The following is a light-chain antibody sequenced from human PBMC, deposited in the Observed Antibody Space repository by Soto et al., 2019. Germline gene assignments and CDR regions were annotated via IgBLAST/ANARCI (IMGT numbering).Light chain of an antibody. V-gene: IGKV3-20*01. CDR2: GAS. CDR3: QQYGSSPRT. CDR1: QSVSSSY. J-gene: IGKJ1*01. Sequence: EIVLTQSPGSLSLSPGEIAALGFMGSQSVSSSYLAWYQQKPGQAPRLLIYGASSRATGIPDRFSGSGSGTDFTLTISRLEPEDFAVYYCQQYGSSPRTFGQGTKVDIK.